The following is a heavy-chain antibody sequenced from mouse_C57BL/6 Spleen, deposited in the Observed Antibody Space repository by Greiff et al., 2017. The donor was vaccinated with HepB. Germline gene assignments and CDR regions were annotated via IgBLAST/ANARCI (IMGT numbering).Heavy chain of an antibody. CDR3: ARDQDSSGYVGFAY. CDR1: GYTFTSYW. Sequence: QVQLQQPGAELVRPGTSVKLSCKASGYTFTSYWLHWVKQRPGQGLEWIGVIDPSDSYTNYNQKFKGKATLTVDTSSSTAYMQLSSLTSEDSAVYYCARDQDSSGYVGFAYWGQGTLVTVSA. V-gene: IGHV1-59*01. CDR2: IDPSDSYT. D-gene: IGHD3-2*02. J-gene: IGHJ3*01.